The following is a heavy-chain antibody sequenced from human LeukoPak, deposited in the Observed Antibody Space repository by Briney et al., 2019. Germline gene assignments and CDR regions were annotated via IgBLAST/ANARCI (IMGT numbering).Heavy chain of an antibody. V-gene: IGHV4-61*01. CDR3: ARLRNDYGDYDGWFDP. Sequence: SETLSLTCTVSGGSISSGSYYWSWIRQPPGKGLEWIGYIYYSGSTNYNPSLKSRVTISVDTSKNQFSLKLSSVTAADTAVYYCARLRNDYGDYDGWFDPWGQGTLVTVSS. J-gene: IGHJ5*02. D-gene: IGHD4-17*01. CDR2: IYYSGST. CDR1: GGSISSGSYY.